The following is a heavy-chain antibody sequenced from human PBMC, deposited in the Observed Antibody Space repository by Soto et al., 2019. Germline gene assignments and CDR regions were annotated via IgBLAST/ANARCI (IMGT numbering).Heavy chain of an antibody. CDR2: IYYSGST. D-gene: IGHD6-19*01. J-gene: IGHJ4*02. V-gene: IGHV4-30-4*01. CDR3: AREDTVAGRQRFVDY. Sequence: QVQLQESGPGLVKPSQTLSLICTVSGGSISSGDYYWSWIRQPPGKGREWIAYIYYSGSTYYNPSLKGRVSISADTSKNQFSLKLSSVTAADTAVYYCAREDTVAGRQRFVDYWGQGTLVTVSS. CDR1: GGSISSGDYY.